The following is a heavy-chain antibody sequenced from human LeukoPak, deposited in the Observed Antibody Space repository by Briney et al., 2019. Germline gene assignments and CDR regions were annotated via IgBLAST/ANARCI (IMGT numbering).Heavy chain of an antibody. CDR2: ISYDGSNK. V-gene: IGHV3-30-3*01. CDR1: GFTFSSYA. J-gene: IGHJ4*02. CDR3: AREDCSGGSCPFDY. Sequence: GGSLRLSCAASGFTFSSYAMHWVRQAPGKGLEWVAVISYDGSNKYYADSVKGRFTISRDNSKNTLYLQMNSLRAEDTAVYYCAREDCSGGSCPFDYRGQGTLVTVSS. D-gene: IGHD2-15*01.